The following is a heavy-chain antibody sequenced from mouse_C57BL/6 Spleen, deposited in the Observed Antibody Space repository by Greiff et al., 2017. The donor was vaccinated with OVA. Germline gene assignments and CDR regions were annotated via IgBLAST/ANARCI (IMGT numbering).Heavy chain of an antibody. V-gene: IGHV2-2*01. CDR2: IWSGGST. J-gene: IGHJ4*01. Sequence: VHLVESGPGLVQPSQSLSITCTVSGFSLTSYGVHWVRQSPGKGLEWLGVIWSGGSTDYNAAFISRLSISKDNSKSQVFFKMNSLQADDTAIYYCARSITTVVATDYAMDYWGQGTSVTVSS. CDR3: ARSITTVVATDYAMDY. D-gene: IGHD1-1*01. CDR1: GFSLTSYG.